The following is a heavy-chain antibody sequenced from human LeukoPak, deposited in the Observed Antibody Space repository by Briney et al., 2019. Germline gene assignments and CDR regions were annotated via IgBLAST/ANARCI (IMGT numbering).Heavy chain of an antibody. D-gene: IGHD3-22*01. Sequence: SETLSLTCAVSGGSISSGSYSWSWVRQPPGKGLEWIGYIYYSGSTNYNPSLKSRVTISVDTSKNQFSLKLSSVTAADTAVYYCARLSRYYDSSGYLYYFDYWGQGTLVTVSS. CDR2: IYYSGST. V-gene: IGHV4-61*01. CDR3: ARLSRYYDSSGYLYYFDY. J-gene: IGHJ4*02. CDR1: GGSISSGSYS.